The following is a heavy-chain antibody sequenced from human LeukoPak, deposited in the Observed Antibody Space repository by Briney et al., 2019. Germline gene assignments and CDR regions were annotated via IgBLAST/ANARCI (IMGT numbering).Heavy chain of an antibody. CDR1: GSRFTTYW. CDR2: IYPGDSDT. J-gene: IGHJ3*02. CDR3: AKRGATDWYHLDAFDI. Sequence: GASLQISCKASGSRFTTYWIGWVRPMPGKGLEWMGIIYPGDSDTRYSPSFQGQVTISADKSITTAYLQWSSLKASDTAMYYCAKRGATDWYHLDAFDIWGQGTMVTVSS. V-gene: IGHV5-51*01. D-gene: IGHD3-9*01.